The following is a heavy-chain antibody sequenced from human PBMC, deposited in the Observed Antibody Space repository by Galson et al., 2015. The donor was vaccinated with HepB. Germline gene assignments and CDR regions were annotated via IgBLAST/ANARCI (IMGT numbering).Heavy chain of an antibody. CDR3: ARVRRLRGVTIKPVYGMDV. J-gene: IGHJ6*02. CDR2: INHSGST. Sequence: LSLTCAVYGGSFSGYYWSWIRQPPGKGLEWIGEINHSGSTNYNPSLKSRVTISVDTSKNQFSLKLSSVTAADTAVYYCARVRRLRGVTIKPVYGMDVWGQGTTVTVSS. V-gene: IGHV4-34*01. CDR1: GGSFSGYY. D-gene: IGHD3-10*01.